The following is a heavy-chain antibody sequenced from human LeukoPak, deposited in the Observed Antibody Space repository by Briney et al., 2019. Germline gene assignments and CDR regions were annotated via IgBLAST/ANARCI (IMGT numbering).Heavy chain of an antibody. V-gene: IGHV4-34*01. CDR1: GGSFSGYY. J-gene: IGHJ4*02. CDR2: INHSGST. Sequence: SETLSLTCAVYGGSFSGYYWSWIRQPPGKGLEWIWEINHSGSTNYNPSLKSRVTISVDTSKNQFSLKLSSVTAAGTAVYYCSRGYRVNIVVVPAADFDYWGQGTLVTVSS. D-gene: IGHD2-2*01. CDR3: SRGYRVNIVVVPAADFDY.